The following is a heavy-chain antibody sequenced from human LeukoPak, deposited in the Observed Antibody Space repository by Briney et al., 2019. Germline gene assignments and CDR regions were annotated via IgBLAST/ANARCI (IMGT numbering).Heavy chain of an antibody. J-gene: IGHJ3*02. Sequence: GGSLRLSCAASGFTFDDYDMSWVRRAPGKGLEWVSGINWNGGSTGYADSVKGRFTISRDNARNSLYLQMNSLRAEDTALYYCARIAMAGIGDGFDIWGQGTMVTVSS. V-gene: IGHV3-20*04. CDR3: ARIAMAGIGDGFDI. CDR2: INWNGGST. D-gene: IGHD6-19*01. CDR1: GFTFDDYD.